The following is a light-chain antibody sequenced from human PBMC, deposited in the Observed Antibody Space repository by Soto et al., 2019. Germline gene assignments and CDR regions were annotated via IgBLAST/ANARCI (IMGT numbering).Light chain of an antibody. V-gene: IGKV3-20*01. CDR1: QSVSSSY. J-gene: IGKJ2*01. Sequence: EIVLTQSPGTLSLSPGERATLSCRASQSVSSSYLAWYQQKPGQAPRLLIYGASSRATGIPDRFSGSGSGTDLTLNISRLEPEDFAVYYCQQYGSSGYTFGQGTKLEIK. CDR2: GAS. CDR3: QQYGSSGYT.